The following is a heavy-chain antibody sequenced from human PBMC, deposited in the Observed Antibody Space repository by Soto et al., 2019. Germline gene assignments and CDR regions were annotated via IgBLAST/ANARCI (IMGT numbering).Heavy chain of an antibody. CDR1: GGTFSSYA. CDR3: ATAGYCSGGSCYSSDAFDI. D-gene: IGHD2-15*01. J-gene: IGHJ3*02. V-gene: IGHV1-69*13. CDR2: IIPIFGTA. Sequence: ASVKVSCKASGGTFSSYAISWVRQAPGQGLEWMGGIIPIFGTANYAQKFQGSVTITADESTSTAYMELSILRSEDTAVYYCATAGYCSGGSCYSSDAFDIWGQGTMVTVSS.